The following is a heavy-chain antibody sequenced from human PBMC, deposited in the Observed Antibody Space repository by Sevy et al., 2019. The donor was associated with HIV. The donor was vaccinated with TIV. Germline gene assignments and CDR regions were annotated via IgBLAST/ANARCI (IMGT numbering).Heavy chain of an antibody. CDR3: ARSRSNYADYYFDY. D-gene: IGHD4-17*01. CDR1: EFTFSNYY. V-gene: IGHV3-11*06. Sequence: GGSLRLSCAASEFTFSNYYMTWIRQAPGKGLEWISYISGHSSYTNYADSVRGRFTISRDNTKNLLYLQMNSLRVEDTAVYYCARSRSNYADYYFDYWGHGTLLTVSS. CDR2: ISGHSSYT. J-gene: IGHJ4*01.